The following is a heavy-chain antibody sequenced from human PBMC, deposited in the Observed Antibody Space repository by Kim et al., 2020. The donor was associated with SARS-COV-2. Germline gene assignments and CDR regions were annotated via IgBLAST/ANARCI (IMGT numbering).Heavy chain of an antibody. CDR3: AKLRFLEWLPLVAFDI. CDR2: ISGSGGST. D-gene: IGHD3-3*01. V-gene: IGHV3-23*01. Sequence: GVSLRLSCAASGFTFSSYAMSWVRQAPGKGLEWVSAISGSGGSTYYADSVKGRFTISRDNSKNTLYLQMNSLRAEDTAVYYCAKLRFLEWLPLVAFDIWGQGTMVTVSS. J-gene: IGHJ3*02. CDR1: GFTFSSYA.